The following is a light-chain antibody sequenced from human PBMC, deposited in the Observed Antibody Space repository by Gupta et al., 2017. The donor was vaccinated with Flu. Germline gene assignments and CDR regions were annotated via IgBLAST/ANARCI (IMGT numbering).Light chain of an antibody. CDR3: QRFYQYPVT. J-gene: IGKJ4*01. V-gene: IGKV1-9*01. Sequence: PSFLSASVGDRVAMTCRASQAISPSLAWYQQKSGEGPKLLIYAVSTLHTAVPSRFSGSGSGTEFTLTISSLQPEDFGIYYCQRFYQYPVTFGGGTKVEIK. CDR1: QAISPS. CDR2: AVS.